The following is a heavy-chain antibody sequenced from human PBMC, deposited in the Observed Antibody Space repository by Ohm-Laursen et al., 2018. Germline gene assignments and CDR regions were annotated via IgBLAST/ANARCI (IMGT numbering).Heavy chain of an antibody. Sequence: SQTLSLTCTVSGGSISSGGYYWSWIRQHPGKGLEWIGYIYYSGSTNYNPSLKSRVTISVDTSKNQFSLKLSSVTAADTAVYYCARGGGLMGMLGYYYYYGMDVWGQGTTVTVSS. V-gene: IGHV4-61*08. D-gene: IGHD2-8*01. J-gene: IGHJ6*02. CDR3: ARGGGLMGMLGYYYYYGMDV. CDR1: GGSISSGGYY. CDR2: IYYSGST.